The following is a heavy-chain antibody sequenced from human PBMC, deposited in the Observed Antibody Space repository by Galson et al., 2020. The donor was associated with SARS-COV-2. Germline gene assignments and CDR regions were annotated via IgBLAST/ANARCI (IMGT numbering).Heavy chain of an antibody. CDR3: ARGPKGWYVDY. CDR2: IDPSDSYT. D-gene: IGHD6-19*01. Sequence: KIGESLKISCKGSGYSFTSYWISRVRQMPGQGLEWMGRIDPSDSYTNYSPSFQGHVTISADKSISTAYLQWSSLKASDTAMYYCARGPKGWYVDYWGQGTLVTVSS. CDR1: GYSFTSYW. V-gene: IGHV5-10-1*01. J-gene: IGHJ4*02.